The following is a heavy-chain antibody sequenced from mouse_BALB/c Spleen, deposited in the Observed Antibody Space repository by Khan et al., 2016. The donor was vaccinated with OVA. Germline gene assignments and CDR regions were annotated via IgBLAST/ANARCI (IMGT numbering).Heavy chain of an antibody. CDR2: ISYSGST. CDR1: GYSITSCYG. D-gene: IGHD1-2*01. V-gene: IGHV3-1*02. CDR3: ARTARIKY. Sequence: VQLQQSGPGLVKPSQSLSLTCTVTGYSITSCYGWYWIRQFPGNKLEWMGYISYSGSTNYNPALKSRISITRNTSKNQFFLQLNSVTTEDTATYYCARTARIKYWGQGTTLTVSS. J-gene: IGHJ2*01.